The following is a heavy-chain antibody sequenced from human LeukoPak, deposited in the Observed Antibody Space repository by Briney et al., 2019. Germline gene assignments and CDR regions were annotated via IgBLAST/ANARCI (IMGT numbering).Heavy chain of an antibody. CDR3: ARNQYEAGYSSGWYGNWFDP. CDR2: INPNSGGT. D-gene: IGHD6-19*01. J-gene: IGHJ5*02. V-gene: IGHV1-2*06. Sequence: ASVKVSCKAFGYTFTGYYMHWVRQAPGQGLEWMGRINPNSGGTNYAQKFQGRVTMTRDTSISTAYMELSRLRSDDTAVYYCARNQYEAGYSSGWYGNWFDPWGQGTLVTVSS. CDR1: GYTFTGYY.